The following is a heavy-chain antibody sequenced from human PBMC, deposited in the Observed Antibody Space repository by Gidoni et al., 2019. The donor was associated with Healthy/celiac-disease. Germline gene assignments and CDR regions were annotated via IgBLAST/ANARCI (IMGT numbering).Heavy chain of an antibody. CDR2: ILLSLGIA. CDR1: GGTFSSYA. CDR3: ARVCRGGGSCYSKGDAFDI. J-gene: IGHJ3*02. Sequence: QVQLVQSGAEVKKPGSSVKVSCKASGGTFSSYAISWVRQAPGKGLEWMGWILLSLGIANDAQKLQGRGTITADKSTRTAYMELSSLRSEDTAVYYCARVCRGGGSCYSKGDAFDIWGQGTMVTVSS. D-gene: IGHD2-21*01. V-gene: IGHV1-69*10.